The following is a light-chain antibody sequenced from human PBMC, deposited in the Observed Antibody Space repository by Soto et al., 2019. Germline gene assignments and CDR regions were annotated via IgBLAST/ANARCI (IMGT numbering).Light chain of an antibody. Sequence: EIVLTQSPATLSLSPGERATLSCRPIKGFSSSLAWYQQKPGQAPRLLFFDDSNRSIGFPASFSGSGFGTDFFLTFSSLEPEDFAVYYCQQRSNWPLTFGGGTKVDIK. J-gene: IGKJ4*01. CDR3: QQRSNWPLT. V-gene: IGKV3-11*01. CDR2: DDS. CDR1: KGFSSS.